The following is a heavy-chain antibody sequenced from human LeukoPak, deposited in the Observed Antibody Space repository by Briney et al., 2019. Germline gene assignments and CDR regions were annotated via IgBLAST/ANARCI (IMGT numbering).Heavy chain of an antibody. V-gene: IGHV3-53*04. J-gene: IGHJ4*02. CDR2: IYSGGST. D-gene: IGHD6-13*01. Sequence: PGGSLRLSCAASGFTLSSLAMHWVRQAPGKGLEWVSVIYSGGSTYYADSVKGRFTISRHNSKNTLYLQMNSLRAEDTVVYYCARGVQLVRGFDYWGQGTLVTVSS. CDR3: ARGVQLVRGFDY. CDR1: GFTLSSLA.